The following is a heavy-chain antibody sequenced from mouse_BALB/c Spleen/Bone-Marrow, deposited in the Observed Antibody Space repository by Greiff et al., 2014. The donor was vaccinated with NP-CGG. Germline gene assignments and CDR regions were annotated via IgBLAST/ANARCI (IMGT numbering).Heavy chain of an antibody. D-gene: IGHD1-1*01. Sequence: VQLQQSGAELVRPGSSVKISCKASGYAFSAYWMIWVKQRPGQGLEWIGQIYPGGGDTNYNGKFKGKATLTADKSSSTAYMQLSSLTSEDSAVYFCARSGYGSNYDYWSQGTTLTVSS. J-gene: IGHJ2*01. CDR3: ARSGYGSNYDY. CDR1: GYAFSAYW. CDR2: IYPGGGDT. V-gene: IGHV1-80*01.